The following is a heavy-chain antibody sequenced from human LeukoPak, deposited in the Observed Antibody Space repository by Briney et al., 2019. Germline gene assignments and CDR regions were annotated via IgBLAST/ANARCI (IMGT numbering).Heavy chain of an antibody. J-gene: IGHJ6*03. CDR2: ISAYNGNT. CDR1: RYTFTSYG. V-gene: IGHV1-18*01. CDR3: AIVTEDNWIYVYYYYMDV. D-gene: IGHD1-7*01. Sequence: ASVKLSCEASRYTFTSYGISSVRQAPGQGLEWMGWISAYNGNTNYAQKLQGRVTMTTDTSTSTAYMELSRLRSDDTAVYYCAIVTEDNWIYVYYYYMDVWGKGTTVTVSS.